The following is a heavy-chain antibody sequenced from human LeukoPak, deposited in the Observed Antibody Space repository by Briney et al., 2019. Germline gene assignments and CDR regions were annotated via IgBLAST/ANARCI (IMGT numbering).Heavy chain of an antibody. CDR3: ASDLDYSGGSSFRPYYYYGMDV. Sequence: SGTLSLTCAVSGGSISSSNWWSWVRQPPGKGLEWIGEIYHSGSTNYNPSLKSRVTISVDKSKNQFSLKLSSVTAADTAVYYCASDLDYSGGSSFRPYYYYGMDVWGQGTTVTVSS. V-gene: IGHV4-4*02. D-gene: IGHD6-19*01. CDR2: IYHSGST. J-gene: IGHJ6*02. CDR1: GGSISSSNW.